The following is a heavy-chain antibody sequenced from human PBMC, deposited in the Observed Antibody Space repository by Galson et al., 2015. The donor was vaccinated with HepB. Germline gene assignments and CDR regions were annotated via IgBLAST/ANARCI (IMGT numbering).Heavy chain of an antibody. V-gene: IGHV1-2*06. Sequence: SVKVSCKASGYTFTGYYMHWVRQAPGQGLEWMGRINPNSGGTNYAQKFQGRVTMARDTSISTAYMELSRLRSDDTAVYYCARSSYVSPFDYWGQGTLVTVSS. CDR3: ARSSYVSPFDY. J-gene: IGHJ4*02. CDR1: GYTFTGYY. CDR2: INPNSGGT. D-gene: IGHD3-10*02.